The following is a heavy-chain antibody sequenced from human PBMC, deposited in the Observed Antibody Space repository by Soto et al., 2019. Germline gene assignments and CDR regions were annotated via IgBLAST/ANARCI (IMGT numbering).Heavy chain of an antibody. Sequence: GSLRLSCVGSGFNFRIYTMNWVRQAPGKGPEWVSSISQTGDYIFYADSVKGRFTISRDNAKNSVFLQMNSLGAEDTAMYYCARGEMAALEPDYWGQGTLVTVSS. CDR2: ISQTGDYI. CDR1: GFNFRIYT. J-gene: IGHJ4*02. D-gene: IGHD6-19*01. CDR3: ARGEMAALEPDY. V-gene: IGHV3-21*01.